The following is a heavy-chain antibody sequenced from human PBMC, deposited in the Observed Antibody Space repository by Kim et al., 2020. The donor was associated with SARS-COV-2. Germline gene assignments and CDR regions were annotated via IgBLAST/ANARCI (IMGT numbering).Heavy chain of an antibody. CDR1: GYTFTSYY. J-gene: IGHJ5*02. CDR3: AREGDDYGDGGGNWFDP. V-gene: IGHV1-46*01. CDR2: INPSGGST. Sequence: ASVKVSFKASGYTFTSYYMHWVRQAPGQGLEWMGIINPSGGSTSYAQKFQGRVTMTRDTSTSTVYMELSSLRSEDTAVYYCAREGDDYGDGGGNWFDPWGQGTLVTVSS. D-gene: IGHD4-17*01.